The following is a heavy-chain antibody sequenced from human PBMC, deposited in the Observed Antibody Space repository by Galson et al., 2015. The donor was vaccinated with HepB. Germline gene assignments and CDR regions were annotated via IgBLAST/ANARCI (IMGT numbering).Heavy chain of an antibody. J-gene: IGHJ4*02. Sequence: SLRLSCAASGFTFSHYAMHWVRQAPGKGLEWVAVVSYDGSYTSHADSVKGRFTVSRDNSKNTLYLQMNSLRSEDTAVYYCARVRSLVIAAALDFWGQGTLVTVSS. D-gene: IGHD6-13*01. CDR2: VSYDGSYT. CDR3: ARVRSLVIAAALDF. CDR1: GFTFSHYA. V-gene: IGHV3-30-3*01.